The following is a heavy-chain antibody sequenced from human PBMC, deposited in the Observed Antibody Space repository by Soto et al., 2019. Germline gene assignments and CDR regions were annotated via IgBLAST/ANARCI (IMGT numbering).Heavy chain of an antibody. D-gene: IGHD1-7*01. V-gene: IGHV3-23*01. Sequence: PVGSLRLSCAASGFTFSSYAMSWVRQAPGKGLEWVSAISGSGGSTYYADSVKGRFTISRDNSKNTLYLQMDSLRAEDTAVYYCATQITGTTKSSYCAQRTLVTVSS. CDR3: ATQITGTTKSSY. CDR1: GFTFSSYA. J-gene: IGHJ4*02. CDR2: ISGSGGST.